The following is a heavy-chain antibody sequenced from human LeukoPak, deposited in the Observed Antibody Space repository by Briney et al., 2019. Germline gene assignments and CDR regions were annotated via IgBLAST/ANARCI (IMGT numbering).Heavy chain of an antibody. D-gene: IGHD2-2*01. J-gene: IGHJ4*02. CDR2: ISTSSSYI. CDR1: GITFSSYR. Sequence: PGGSLRLSCAASGITFSSYRMNWVRQAPGKGLEWISSISTSSSYIYYADSVKGRFTISRDNAKNSLYLQMNSLTTEDTAVYYCARGGDCSSTSCFFDYWGQGTLVTVSP. V-gene: IGHV3-21*01. CDR3: ARGGDCSSTSCFFDY.